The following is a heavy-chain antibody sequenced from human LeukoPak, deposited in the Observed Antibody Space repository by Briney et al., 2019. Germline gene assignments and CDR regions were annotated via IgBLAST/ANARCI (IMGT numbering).Heavy chain of an antibody. J-gene: IGHJ6*02. CDR3: AREGGIVVVVAATLEESAYYGMDV. CDR2: IIPIFGIA. D-gene: IGHD2-15*01. V-gene: IGHV1-69*04. Sequence: ASVKGSCTASLGTFSTYAISWVGQAPRQGLEWMGRIIPIFGIANNAQKIQGRATITADKSTTTAYMELSSLKSEDTAVYYCAREGGIVVVVAATLEESAYYGMDVWGQGTTVTVSS. CDR1: LGTFSTYA.